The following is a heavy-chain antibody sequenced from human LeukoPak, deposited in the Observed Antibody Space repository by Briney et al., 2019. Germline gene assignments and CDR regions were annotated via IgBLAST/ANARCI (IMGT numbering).Heavy chain of an antibody. J-gene: IGHJ3*02. Sequence: ASVKVSCKASGYTFTSYYMHWVRQAPGQGLEWMGWINPNSGGTNYAQKFQGRVTMTRDTSISTAYMELSRLRSDDTAVYYCARVRALGYCSGGSCYTRRADAFDIWGQGTMVTVSS. CDR2: INPNSGGT. CDR1: GYTFTSYY. CDR3: ARVRALGYCSGGSCYTRRADAFDI. D-gene: IGHD2-15*01. V-gene: IGHV1-2*02.